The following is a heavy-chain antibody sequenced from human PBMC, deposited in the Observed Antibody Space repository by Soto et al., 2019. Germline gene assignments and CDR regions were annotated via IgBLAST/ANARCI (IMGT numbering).Heavy chain of an antibody. Sequence: QVQLVQSGAEVTKPGSSVKVSCKASGGTFSSYTISWVRQAPGQGLEWMGRIIPILGIANYAQKFQGRVTITADKSTSTAYMELSSLRSEDTAVYYCARDLTMVRGVIAYWGQGTLVTVSS. CDR2: IIPILGIA. J-gene: IGHJ4*02. CDR1: GGTFSSYT. V-gene: IGHV1-69*08. CDR3: ARDLTMVRGVIAY. D-gene: IGHD3-10*01.